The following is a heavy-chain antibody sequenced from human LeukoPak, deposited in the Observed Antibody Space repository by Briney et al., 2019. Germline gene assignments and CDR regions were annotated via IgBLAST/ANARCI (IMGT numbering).Heavy chain of an antibody. Sequence: KASETLSLTCTVSGVSISSCNSYWGRIPQPPGKGLEWFGSICCSGNTYYNASLKSKVSISIDTSKNQSSLKLTSVTAADTAVYYCARQTGSGLFILPGGQGTLVTVSS. CDR2: ICCSGNT. CDR3: ARQTGSGLFILP. CDR1: GVSISSCNSY. V-gene: IGHV4-39*01. J-gene: IGHJ4*02. D-gene: IGHD3/OR15-3a*01.